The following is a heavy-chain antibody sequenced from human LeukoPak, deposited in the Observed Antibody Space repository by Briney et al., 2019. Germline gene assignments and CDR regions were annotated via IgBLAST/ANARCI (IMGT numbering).Heavy chain of an antibody. CDR1: GGSTSSCY. J-gene: IGHJ4*02. V-gene: IGHV4-59*01. CDR2: IYYSGST. D-gene: IGHD3-3*01. Sequence: SEALSLTCTVSGGSTSSCYWSWIRQPPGKGLEWIGYIYYSGSTNYNPSLKSRVTISVDTSKNQFSLKLSSVTAADTAVYYCARVGYDFWSGYDYWGQGTLVTVSS. CDR3: ARVGYDFWSGYDY.